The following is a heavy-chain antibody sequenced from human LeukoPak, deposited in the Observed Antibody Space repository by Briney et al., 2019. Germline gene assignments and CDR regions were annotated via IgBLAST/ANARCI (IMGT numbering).Heavy chain of an antibody. V-gene: IGHV3-7*01. Sequence: GGSLRLSCTASGLTLSSPWMNWVRQAPGKGLKWVANIKQDGSETYYVDSVKGRFTISRDNARNSVYLQMNSLRAEDTAVYYCARDLWIDWGQGTLVTVSS. J-gene: IGHJ4*02. CDR1: GLTLSSPW. CDR3: ARDLWID. D-gene: IGHD3-3*01. CDR2: IKQDGSET.